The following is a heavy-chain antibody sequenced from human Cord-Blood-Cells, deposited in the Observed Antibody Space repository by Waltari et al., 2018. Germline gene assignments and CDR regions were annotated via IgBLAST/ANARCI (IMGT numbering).Heavy chain of an antibody. V-gene: IGHV1-69*12. CDR1: GGTFSSYA. CDR2: ILPTFGTA. D-gene: IGHD2-2*01. J-gene: IGHJ4*02. Sequence: QVQLVQSGAEVKKPGSSVKVSCKASGGTFSSYAISWVRQAPGQGLEWMGGILPTFGTANYAQKFLGRVTMTADESTSTAYMELSSLRSEDTAVYYCARVVVPAAIRPQYYFDYWGQGTLVTVSS. CDR3: ARVVVPAAIRPQYYFDY.